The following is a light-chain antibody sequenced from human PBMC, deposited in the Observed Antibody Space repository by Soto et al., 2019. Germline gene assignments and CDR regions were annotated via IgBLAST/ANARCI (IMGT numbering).Light chain of an antibody. V-gene: IGKV3-15*01. CDR1: ESVGSN. CDR2: GTS. J-gene: IGKJ1*01. Sequence: EIVMTQSPSTLSVSPGERATLSCWASESVGSNLAWYQQKPGQAPRLLIYGTSTRATGIPARFSGSGSGAEFTLTISSLQSADFAVYYCQQYRTWPSGTFGQGTKVDIK. CDR3: QQYRTWPSGT.